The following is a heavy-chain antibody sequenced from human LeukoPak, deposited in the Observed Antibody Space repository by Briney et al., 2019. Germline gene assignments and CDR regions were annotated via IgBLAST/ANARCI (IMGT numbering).Heavy chain of an antibody. CDR2: IYTSGST. J-gene: IGHJ4*02. CDR3: ARDSRDYGDYYFDY. CDR1: GGSISSYY. Sequence: KPSETLSLTCTVSGGSISSYYWSWIRQPAGKRLEWIGRIYTSGSTNYNPSLKSRVTISVDTSKNQFSLKLSSVTAADTAVYYCARDSRDYGDYYFDYWGQGTLVTVSS. D-gene: IGHD4-17*01. V-gene: IGHV4-4*07.